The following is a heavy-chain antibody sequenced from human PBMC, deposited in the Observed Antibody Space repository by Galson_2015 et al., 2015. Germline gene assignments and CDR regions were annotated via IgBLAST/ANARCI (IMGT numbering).Heavy chain of an antibody. J-gene: IGHJ4*02. Sequence: SLRLSCAASGFPVSTNYMSWVRQAPGKGLEWVSVIYSGGTTDYAGSVKGRFIISRDDSKNTLYLQMNSLRGEDTAVYYCARVFSSVTWYFDYWGQGTLVT. V-gene: IGHV3-53*01. CDR2: IYSGGTT. CDR1: GFPVSTNY. D-gene: IGHD2-2*01. CDR3: ARVFSSVTWYFDY.